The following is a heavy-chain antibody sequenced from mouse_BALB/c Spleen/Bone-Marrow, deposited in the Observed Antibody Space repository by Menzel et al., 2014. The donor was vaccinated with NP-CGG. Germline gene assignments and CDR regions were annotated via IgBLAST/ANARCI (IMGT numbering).Heavy chain of an antibody. CDR1: GSSLTNYG. D-gene: IGHD2-14*01. Sequence: QVTLKECGTGLVAPSQSLSITCTVSGSSLTNYGVSWVRQPPGKGLEWLGVIWGDGSTNYHSALISRLSVSKDNSKSQVFLKLNSLQTDDTATYYCAKQDYYRYDYAMDYWGQGTSVTVSS. CDR3: AKQDYYRYDYAMDY. J-gene: IGHJ4*01. V-gene: IGHV2-3*01. CDR2: IWGDGST.